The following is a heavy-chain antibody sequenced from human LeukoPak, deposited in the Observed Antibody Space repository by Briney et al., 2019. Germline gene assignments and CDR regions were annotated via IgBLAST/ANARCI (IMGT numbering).Heavy chain of an antibody. D-gene: IGHD3-3*01. J-gene: IGHJ4*02. V-gene: IGHV4-59*01. CDR1: GGSISSYY. Sequence: SETLSLTCTVSGGSISSYYWSWNRQPPGKGLEWIGYIYYSGSTNYNPSLKSRVTISVDTSKNQFSLKLSSVTAADTAVFYCARSPIDFWSGFYVSYFDYWGQGTLVTVSS. CDR2: IYYSGST. CDR3: ARSPIDFWSGFYVSYFDY.